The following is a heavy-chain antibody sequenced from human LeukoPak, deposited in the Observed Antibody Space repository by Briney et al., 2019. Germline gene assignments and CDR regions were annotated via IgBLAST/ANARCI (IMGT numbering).Heavy chain of an antibody. CDR2: ISSNGGST. CDR1: GFTFSSYA. J-gene: IGHJ4*02. V-gene: IGHV3-64D*06. CDR3: VKDISNYGDYGLDY. Sequence: GGSLRLSCSASGFTFSSYAMHWVRQAPGKGLEYVSAISSNGGSTYDADSVKGRFTISRDNSKNTLYLQMSSLRAEDTAVYYCVKDISNYGDYGLDYWGQGTLVTVSS. D-gene: IGHD4-17*01.